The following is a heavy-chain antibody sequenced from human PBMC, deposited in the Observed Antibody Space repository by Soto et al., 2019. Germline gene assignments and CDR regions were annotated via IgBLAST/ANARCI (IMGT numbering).Heavy chain of an antibody. CDR1: GFSLSTSGVG. CDR3: AHRLRGLTRPWFDP. Sequence: QITLKESGPTLVKPTQTLTLTCTFSGFSLSTSGVGVGWVRQPPGKALEWLALIYWDDDKWYSPSLKTRLTTTKDTSKNQVVLIMTNMDPVDTPTYYCAHRLRGLTRPWFDPWGQGTLVTVSS. CDR2: IYWDDDK. J-gene: IGHJ5*02. V-gene: IGHV2-5*02. D-gene: IGHD3-10*01.